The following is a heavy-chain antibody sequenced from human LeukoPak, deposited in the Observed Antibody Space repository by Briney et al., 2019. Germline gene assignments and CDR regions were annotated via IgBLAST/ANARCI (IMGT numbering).Heavy chain of an antibody. CDR1: GFTFDDYA. J-gene: IGHJ4*02. Sequence: PGGSLRLSCAASGFTFDDYAMHWVRQAPGKGLEWVSGFSWNSGSIGYADSVKGRFTISRDNAKNSLYLQMNSLRAEDMALYYCAKDSNSVPGYSSGWFDYWGQGTLVTVSS. V-gene: IGHV3-9*03. CDR2: FSWNSGSI. D-gene: IGHD6-19*01. CDR3: AKDSNSVPGYSSGWFDY.